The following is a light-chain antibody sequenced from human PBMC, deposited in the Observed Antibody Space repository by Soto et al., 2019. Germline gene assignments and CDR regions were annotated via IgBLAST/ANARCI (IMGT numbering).Light chain of an antibody. V-gene: IGKV3D-15*01. CDR3: QQHTQWPIT. CDR2: GIS. CDR1: QSVNRN. Sequence: EVVMTQSPATLSVSPGERATLSCRASQSVNRNYLAWYQQKPGQPPRLLIYGISTRATGIPDRFSASGSGTEFTLTISSLQPEDFAIYYCQQHTQWPITFGQGTRLEIK. J-gene: IGKJ5*01.